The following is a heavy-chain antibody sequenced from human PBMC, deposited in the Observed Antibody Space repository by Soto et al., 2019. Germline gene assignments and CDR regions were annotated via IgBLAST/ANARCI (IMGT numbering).Heavy chain of an antibody. Sequence: SETLSLPCTVSCGSLNSFYWSWVPQPPGKGLEWIGYIYYSGSTNYNPSLKSRVTISVDTSKNQFSLKLTSVTAADTAVYYCARDNGYSYGYNLDHWGQGTLVTVPS. D-gene: IGHD5-18*01. J-gene: IGHJ4*02. CDR1: CGSLNSFY. CDR3: ARDNGYSYGYNLDH. V-gene: IGHV4-59*01. CDR2: IYYSGST.